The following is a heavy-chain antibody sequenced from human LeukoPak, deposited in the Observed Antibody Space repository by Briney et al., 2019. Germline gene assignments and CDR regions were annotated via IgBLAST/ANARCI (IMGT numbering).Heavy chain of an antibody. CDR2: ISAYNGNT. CDR1: GYTFTRYG. Sequence: SAVKVSFKTSGYTFTRYGINWVRQAPGQELAWMGCISAYNGNTNYARKLQGRVTMTTDTSTSTANMELRSLRSDDTAVYYCVRDLASTSTSSNAFDIWGQGTMVTVSS. D-gene: IGHD2-2*01. CDR3: VRDLASTSTSSNAFDI. J-gene: IGHJ3*02. V-gene: IGHV1-18*01.